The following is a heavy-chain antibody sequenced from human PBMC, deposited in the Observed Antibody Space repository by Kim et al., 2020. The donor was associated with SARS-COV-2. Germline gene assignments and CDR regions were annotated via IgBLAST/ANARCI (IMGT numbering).Heavy chain of an antibody. D-gene: IGHD3-3*01. CDR3: ARVRDITIFGVADY. J-gene: IGHJ4*02. Sequence: ASVKVSCKASGYTFTGYYMHWVRQAPGQGLEWMGWINPNSGGTNYAQKFQGRVTMTRDTSISTAYMELSRLRSDDTAVYYCARVRDITIFGVADYWGQGTLVTVSS. V-gene: IGHV1-2*02. CDR2: INPNSGGT. CDR1: GYTFTGYY.